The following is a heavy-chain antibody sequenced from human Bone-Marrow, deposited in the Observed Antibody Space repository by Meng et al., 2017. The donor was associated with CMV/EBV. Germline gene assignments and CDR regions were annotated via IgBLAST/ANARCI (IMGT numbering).Heavy chain of an antibody. CDR2: ISSNGGST. Sequence: GESLKISCAASGFTFSSYAMHWVRQAPGKGLEYVSAISSNGGSTYYADSVKGRFTISRDNSKNTLYLQMNSLRAEDTAVYYCARARETIYDAFDIWGQGRMVTVSS. V-gene: IGHV3-64*04. D-gene: IGHD1-26*01. CDR1: GFTFSSYA. CDR3: ARARETIYDAFDI. J-gene: IGHJ3*02.